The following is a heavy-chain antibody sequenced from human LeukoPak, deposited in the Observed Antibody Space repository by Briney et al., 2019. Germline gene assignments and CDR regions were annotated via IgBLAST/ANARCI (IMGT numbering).Heavy chain of an antibody. D-gene: IGHD6-19*01. CDR2: ISGSIDST. CDR1: GFTFSSYA. J-gene: IGHJ6*03. V-gene: IGHV3-23*01. Sequence: GGSLRLSCAASGFTFSSYAMIWVRQAPGKGLEWVSAISGSIDSTDYADSVKGRFTISRDKSKNTLYLQMNSLRAEDTAVYYCAKDRVAVAGRPPRHCYYFMDVWGKGTTVTVSS. CDR3: AKDRVAVAGRPPRHCYYFMDV.